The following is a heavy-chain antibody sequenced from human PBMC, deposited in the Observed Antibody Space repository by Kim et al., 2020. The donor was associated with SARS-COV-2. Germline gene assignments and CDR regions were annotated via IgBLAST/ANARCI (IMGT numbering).Heavy chain of an antibody. CDR2: ISYDGSNK. V-gene: IGHV3-30*18. CDR1: GFTFSSYG. D-gene: IGHD3-3*01. Sequence: GGSLRLSCAASGFTFSSYGMHWVRQAPGKGLEWVAVISYDGSNKYYADSVKGRFTISRDNSKNTLYLQMNSLRAEDTAVYYCAKDKEYYDFWSGYYTDSRYYFDDGIDVWGQGTTVTVSS. J-gene: IGHJ6*02. CDR3: AKDKEYYDFWSGYYTDSRYYFDDGIDV.